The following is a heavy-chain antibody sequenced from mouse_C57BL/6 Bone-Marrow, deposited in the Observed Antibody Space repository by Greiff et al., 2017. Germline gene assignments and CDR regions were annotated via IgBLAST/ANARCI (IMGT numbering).Heavy chain of an antibody. V-gene: IGHV1-64*01. D-gene: IGHD1-1*01. Sequence: QVQLQQPGAELVKPGASVKLSCKASGYTFTSYWMHWVKQRPGQGLEWIGMIHPNSGSTNYNEKFKSKATLTVDKSSSTAYMQLSSLTSEDSAVYYCARSLYYYGSYYWGQGTTLTVSS. J-gene: IGHJ2*01. CDR2: IHPNSGST. CDR3: ARSLYYYGSYY. CDR1: GYTFTSYW.